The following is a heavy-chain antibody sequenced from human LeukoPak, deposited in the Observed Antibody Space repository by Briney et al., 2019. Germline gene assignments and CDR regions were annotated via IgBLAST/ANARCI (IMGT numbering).Heavy chain of an antibody. D-gene: IGHD6-13*01. CDR1: GYTFTGYY. CDR2: INPNSGGT. J-gene: IGHJ4*02. V-gene: IGHV1-2*02. Sequence: GASVKVSCKASGYTFTGYYMHWVRQAPGQGLEGMGWINPNSGGTNYAQKFQGRVAMTRDTSISTAYMELSRLRSDDTAVYYCARGFSHSWYSGGYWGQGTLVTVSS. CDR3: ARGFSHSWYSGGY.